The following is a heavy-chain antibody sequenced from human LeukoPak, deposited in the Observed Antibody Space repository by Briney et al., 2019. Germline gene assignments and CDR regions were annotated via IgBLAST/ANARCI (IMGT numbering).Heavy chain of an antibody. V-gene: IGHV4-59*01. J-gene: IGHJ4*02. CDR2: TYYSGNT. CDR1: GGSISGYY. D-gene: IGHD3-10*01. Sequence: KPSETLSLTCSVSGGSISGYYWSWIRQSPGKRLEWIAYTYYSGNTNYNPSLKSRVNISVDTSKNQFSLKLSSVTAADTAVYYCARVAYFYGSGSYCFDYWGQGTLVTVSS. CDR3: ARVAYFYGSGSYCFDY.